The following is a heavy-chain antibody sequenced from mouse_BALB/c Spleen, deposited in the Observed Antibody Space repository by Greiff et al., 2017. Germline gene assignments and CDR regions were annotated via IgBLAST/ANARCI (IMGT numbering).Heavy chain of an antibody. D-gene: IGHD1-1*01. J-gene: IGHJ2*01. V-gene: IGHV1-12*01. CDR3: ARWGSSYYFDY. Sequence: LQQPGAELVKPGASVKMSCKASGYTFTSYNMHWVKQTPGQGLEWIGAIYPGNGDTSYNQKFKGKATLTADKSSSTAYMQLSSLTSEDSAVYYCARWGSSYYFDYWGQGTTLTVSS. CDR2: IYPGNGDT. CDR1: GYTFTSYN.